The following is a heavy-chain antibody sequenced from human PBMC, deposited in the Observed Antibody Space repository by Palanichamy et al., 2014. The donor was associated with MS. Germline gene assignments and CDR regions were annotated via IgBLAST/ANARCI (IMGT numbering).Heavy chain of an antibody. D-gene: IGHD2-8*01. CDR2: TWYDGSNK. Sequence: QVQLVESGGGAVQPGRSLRLSCAASGFSFKSYGLHWVRQTPGKGLEWVALTWYDGSNKFHADSVKGRFTISRDNSKNTVYLQMKNLRAEDTAVYYCVRDRGMSIVPGADVFDFWGQGTMVTVSS. CDR3: VRDRGMSIVPGADVFDF. J-gene: IGHJ3*01. V-gene: IGHV3-33*01. CDR1: GFSFKSYG.